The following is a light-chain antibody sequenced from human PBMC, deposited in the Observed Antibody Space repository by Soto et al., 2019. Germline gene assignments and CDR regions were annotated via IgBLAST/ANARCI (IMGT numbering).Light chain of an antibody. CDR1: QSVTKNN. CDR3: QHCQPYGDSHPLT. J-gene: IGKJ4*01. CDR2: DAS. Sequence: VLTLSACTLSLYQEERATLSCRASQSVTKNNLNWYQQKPGQAPRLLIYDASSRATGVPDRFSGSGSGTDFTLTISRLEPEDFAVYYCQHCQPYGDSHPLTFGGGTKVDI. V-gene: IGKV3-20*01.